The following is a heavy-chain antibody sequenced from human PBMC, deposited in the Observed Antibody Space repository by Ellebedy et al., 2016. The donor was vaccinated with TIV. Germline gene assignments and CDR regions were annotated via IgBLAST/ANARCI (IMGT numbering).Heavy chain of an antibody. CDR3: ANDVWGHSGYESVLRLDY. CDR2: ISGSGGST. Sequence: PGGSLRLSCAASGFTFSSYAMSWVRQAPGKGLEWVSAISGSGGSTYYADSVKGRFTISRDNSKNTLYLQMNSLRAEDTAVYYCANDVWGHSGYESVLRLDYWGQGTLVTVSS. V-gene: IGHV3-23*01. D-gene: IGHD3-22*01. J-gene: IGHJ4*02. CDR1: GFTFSSYA.